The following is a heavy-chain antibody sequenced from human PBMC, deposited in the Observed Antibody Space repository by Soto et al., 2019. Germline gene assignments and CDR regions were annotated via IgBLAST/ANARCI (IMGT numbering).Heavy chain of an antibody. CDR1: GGSISSSSYY. D-gene: IGHD6-19*01. CDR2: IYYSGST. J-gene: IGHJ3*02. Sequence: SETLSLTCTVSGGSISSSSYYWGWIRHPPGKGLEWIGSIYYSGSTYYNPSLKSRVTISVDTSKNQFSLKLSSVTAADTAVYYCARHTADSSGWGTGAFDMWGQGTLVTV. V-gene: IGHV4-39*01. CDR3: ARHTADSSGWGTGAFDM.